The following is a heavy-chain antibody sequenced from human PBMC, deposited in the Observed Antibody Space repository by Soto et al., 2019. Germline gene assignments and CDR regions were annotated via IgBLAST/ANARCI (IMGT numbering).Heavy chain of an antibody. J-gene: IGHJ3*02. V-gene: IGHV3-48*04. Sequence: GGSLRLSCAASGFTFSSYSMNWVRQAPGKGLEWVSYISSSSSTIYYADSVKCRFTISRDNAKNSLYLQMNSLRAEDTAVYYCARESLGDDAFDIWGQGTMVTVSS. CDR2: ISSSSSTI. CDR1: GFTFSSYS. CDR3: ARESLGDDAFDI. D-gene: IGHD2-21*01.